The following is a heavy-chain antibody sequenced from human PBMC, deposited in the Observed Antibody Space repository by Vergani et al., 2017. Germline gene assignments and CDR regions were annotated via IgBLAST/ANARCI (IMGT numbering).Heavy chain of an antibody. CDR2: INSNSGNP. CDR1: GYTFTNYA. CDR3: VRTRSGSCTGDSCYAGWFDP. J-gene: IGHJ5*02. D-gene: IGHD2-15*01. V-gene: IGHV7-4-1*02. Sequence: QVQLVQSGSEVKKPGASVKVSCRASGYTFTNYALNWVRQAPGQGLEWMGWINSNSGNPTYAQGFKGRFVFSLDSSVSTSYLQINSLQPEDTAVYYCVRTRSGSCTGDSCYAGWFDPWGQGTLVTVSS.